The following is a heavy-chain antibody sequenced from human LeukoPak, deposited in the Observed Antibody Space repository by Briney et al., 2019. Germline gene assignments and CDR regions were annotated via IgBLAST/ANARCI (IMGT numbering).Heavy chain of an antibody. CDR1: GFTFSRYK. V-gene: IGHV3-74*01. CDR3: ARDLVVPRSVGASEKVDF. D-gene: IGHD1-26*01. CDR2: LNSDGSGT. Sequence: QPGGSLRLSCVASGFTFSRYKMHWVRQGPGKGLMWVSRLNSDGSGTTYADSVKGRFTISRDNAKNTLYLQMNSLRAEDTAVYYCARDLVVPRSVGASEKVDFWGPGTLVTVSS. J-gene: IGHJ4*02.